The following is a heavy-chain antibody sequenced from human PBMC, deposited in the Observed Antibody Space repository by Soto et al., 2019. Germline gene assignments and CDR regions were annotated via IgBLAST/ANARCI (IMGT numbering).Heavy chain of an antibody. D-gene: IGHD4-17*01. V-gene: IGHV1-8*01. J-gene: IGHJ5*02. CDR3: VRGDYGDYSHWFDP. Sequence: QVQLVQSGAEVKKPGASVRVSCKASGYTFTKFDINWVRQATAQGLEWMGWMNPNSGNTGYAQKFQGRVTMTRNTSITTAYMELSTLRSEDTAVYYCVRGDYGDYSHWFDPWGQGTLVTVSS. CDR1: GYTFTKFD. CDR2: MNPNSGNT.